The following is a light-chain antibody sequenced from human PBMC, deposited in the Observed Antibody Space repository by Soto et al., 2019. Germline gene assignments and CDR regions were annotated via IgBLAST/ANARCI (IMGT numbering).Light chain of an antibody. CDR2: GAS. Sequence: EIVLTQSPGTLSLSPGERATISCRASQSVSSSYLAWYQQKPGQAPRLLIYGASIRATGIPDRFSGSGSGTDFTLTISRLEPEDFAVYYCQQYGSFPVTFGQGTKVEIK. J-gene: IGKJ1*01. CDR1: QSVSSSY. CDR3: QQYGSFPVT. V-gene: IGKV3-20*01.